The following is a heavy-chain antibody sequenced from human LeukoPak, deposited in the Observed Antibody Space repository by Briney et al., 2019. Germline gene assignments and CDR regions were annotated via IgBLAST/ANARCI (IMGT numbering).Heavy chain of an antibody. CDR1: GFTFSSYA. CDR2: ISYDGSNK. CDR3: ARGFGGYDSGDRTADYFDY. J-gene: IGHJ4*02. V-gene: IGHV3-30*04. Sequence: GGSLRLSCAASGFTFSSYAMHWVRQAPGKGLEWVAVISYDGSNKYYADSVKGRFTISRDNSKNTLYLQMNSLRAEDTAVYYCARGFGGYDSGDRTADYFDYWGQGTLVTVSS. D-gene: IGHD5-12*01.